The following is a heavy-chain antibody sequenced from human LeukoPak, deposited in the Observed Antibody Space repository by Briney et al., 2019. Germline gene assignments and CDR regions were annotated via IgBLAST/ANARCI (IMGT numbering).Heavy chain of an antibody. J-gene: IGHJ3*02. Sequence: SGGSLRLSCAASGINISYYWMHWVRQAPGKELEWVSAINGSGGSTYYADSVKGRFTISRDNSKNTLYLQMNSLRAEATAVYYCAKDFRLGFDIWGQGTMVTVSS. CDR3: AKDFRLGFDI. CDR1: GINISYYW. CDR2: INGSGGST. D-gene: IGHD3-16*01. V-gene: IGHV3-23*01.